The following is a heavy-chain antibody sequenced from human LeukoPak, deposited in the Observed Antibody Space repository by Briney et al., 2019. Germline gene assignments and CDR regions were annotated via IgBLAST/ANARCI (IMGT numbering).Heavy chain of an antibody. Sequence: PGGSLRLSFAVSGFTFSDDYIECGCEAPGGGVGWVGRNRKKVKRYTTEYAASVKGRFTISRHDSKNSLYLQMNSLKTEDTAVYYCAGGYDSSGYYLDDYYYYGRDVWGQGTTVTVSS. V-gene: IGHV3-72*01. CDR1: GFTFSDDY. D-gene: IGHD3-22*01. J-gene: IGHJ6*02. CDR3: AGGYDSSGYYLDDYYYYGRDV. CDR2: NRKKVKRYTT.